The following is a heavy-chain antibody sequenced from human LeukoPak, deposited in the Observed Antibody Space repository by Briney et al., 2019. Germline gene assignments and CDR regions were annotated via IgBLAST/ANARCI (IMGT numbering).Heavy chain of an antibody. J-gene: IGHJ4*02. CDR2: IWYDGSNK. CDR1: GFTFSNAW. D-gene: IGHD3-10*01. CDR3: ARYHAESVNMVRGITRGSDY. V-gene: IGHV3-33*08. Sequence: PGGSLRLSCAASGFTFSNAWMSWVRQAPGKGLEWVAVIWYDGSNKYYADSVKGRFTISRDNSKNTVYLQMNSLSAEDTAVYYCARYHAESVNMVRGITRGSDYWGQGTLVTVSS.